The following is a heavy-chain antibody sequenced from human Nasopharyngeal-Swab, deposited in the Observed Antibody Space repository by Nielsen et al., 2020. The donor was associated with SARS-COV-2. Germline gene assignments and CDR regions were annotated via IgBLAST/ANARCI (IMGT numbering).Heavy chain of an antibody. V-gene: IGHV1-8*01. Sequence: WVRQAPGQGLEWMGWMNPNSGNTGYAQKFQGRVTMTRSTSISTAYMELSSLRSEDTAVYYCATEDSGYWGQGTLVTVSS. CDR3: ATEDSGY. D-gene: IGHD3-10*01. CDR2: MNPNSGNT. J-gene: IGHJ4*02.